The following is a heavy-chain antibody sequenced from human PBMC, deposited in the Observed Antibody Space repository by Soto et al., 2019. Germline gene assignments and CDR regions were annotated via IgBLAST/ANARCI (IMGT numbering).Heavy chain of an antibody. V-gene: IGHV5-51*01. CDR2: IYPGDSDT. CDR1: QYSLTSYW. Sequence: PMTVSWNGSQYSLTSYWLCWVLPKPGKGLEWMGIIYPGDSDTRYSPSFQGQVIISADKSISTAYLQWSSLKASDTAMYYCARSRDYYYGVDVWGQGTTVTVSS. CDR3: ARSRDYYYGVDV. J-gene: IGHJ6*02.